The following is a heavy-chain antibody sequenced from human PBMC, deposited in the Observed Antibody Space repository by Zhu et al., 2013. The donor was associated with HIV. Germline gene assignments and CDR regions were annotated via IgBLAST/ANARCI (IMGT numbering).Heavy chain of an antibody. J-gene: IGHJ6*02. Sequence: QVQLVQSGAEVKKPGASVKVSCKASGYTFTSYGISWVRQAPGQGLEWMGWISAYNGNTNYAQKLQGRVTMTTDTSTSTAYMELRSLRSDDTAVYYCATPDYYGSGTSPSPRPYYYYGMDVWGQGTTVTVSS. CDR3: ATPDYYGSGTSPSPRPYYYYGMDV. V-gene: IGHV1-18*01. CDR1: GYTFTSYG. D-gene: IGHD3-10*01. CDR2: ISAYNGNT.